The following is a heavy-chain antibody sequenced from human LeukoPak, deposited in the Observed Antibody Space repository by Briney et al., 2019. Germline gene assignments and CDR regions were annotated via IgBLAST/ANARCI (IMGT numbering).Heavy chain of an antibody. D-gene: IGHD2-15*01. CDR3: ARDGYCILEGFDY. Sequence: SSETLSLTCTVSGGSISSYYWSWIRQPPGKGLEWIGYIYYSGSTNYNPSLKSRVTISVDTSKNQFSLKLSSVTAADTAVYYCARDGYCILEGFDYWGQGTLVTVSS. CDR2: IYYSGST. J-gene: IGHJ4*02. V-gene: IGHV4-59*01. CDR1: GGSISSYY.